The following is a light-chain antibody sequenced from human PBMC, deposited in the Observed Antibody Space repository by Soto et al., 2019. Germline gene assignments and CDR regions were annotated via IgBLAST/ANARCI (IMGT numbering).Light chain of an antibody. CDR3: QHYPNWPLT. Sequence: EIVMTQSPVTLSVSPGERATLSCRASYELSSRLALYQQKPGQAPRPLIFDASTRATGAPARFSGSGSGTEFTLTISGLQSEDFAVYFCQHYPNWPLTFGGGTKVEIK. J-gene: IGKJ4*01. CDR2: DAS. CDR1: YELSSR. V-gene: IGKV3-15*01.